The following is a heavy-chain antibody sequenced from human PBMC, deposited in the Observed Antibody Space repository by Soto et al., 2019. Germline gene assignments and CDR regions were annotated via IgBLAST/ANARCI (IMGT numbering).Heavy chain of an antibody. CDR1: GYTFTSYG. Sequence: EASVKVSCKASGYTFTSYGISWVRQAPGQGLEWMGWISAYNGNINYAQKLQGRVTMTTDTSTSTAYMELRSLRSDDTAVYYCARVDRNYDFWSGYQYNNWFDPWGQGTLVTVSS. J-gene: IGHJ5*02. V-gene: IGHV1-18*01. D-gene: IGHD3-3*01. CDR2: ISAYNGNI. CDR3: ARVDRNYDFWSGYQYNNWFDP.